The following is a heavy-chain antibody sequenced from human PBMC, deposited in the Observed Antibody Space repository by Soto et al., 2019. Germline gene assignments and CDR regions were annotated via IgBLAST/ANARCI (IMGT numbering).Heavy chain of an antibody. J-gene: IGHJ4*02. D-gene: IGHD2-15*01. Sequence: SATLYLTCSVSFGSIASNSYHWGWLRQPPGKGLEWIGSISYTGTTYYSPSLKSRVTISADTSKKQFSLRLDSATAADTAVYYCARLVVVAPVANVWGQGALVTVSS. CDR3: ARLVVVAPVANV. CDR2: ISYTGTT. V-gene: IGHV4-39*01. CDR1: FGSIASNSYH.